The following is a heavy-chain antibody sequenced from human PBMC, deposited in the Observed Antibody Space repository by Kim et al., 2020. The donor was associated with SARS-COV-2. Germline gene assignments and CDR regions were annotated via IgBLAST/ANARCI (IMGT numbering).Heavy chain of an antibody. J-gene: IGHJ1*01. D-gene: IGHD2-21*01. CDR2: IYYSGST. V-gene: IGHV4-39*01. CDR1: GGSISSSSYY. Sequence: SETLSLTCTVSGGSISSSSYYWGWIRQPPGKGLEWIGSIYYSGSTYYNPSLKSRVTISVDTSKNQFSLKLSSVTAADTAVYYCASHIIVVVIASAGYFQHWGQGTLVTVSS. CDR3: ASHIIVVVIASAGYFQH.